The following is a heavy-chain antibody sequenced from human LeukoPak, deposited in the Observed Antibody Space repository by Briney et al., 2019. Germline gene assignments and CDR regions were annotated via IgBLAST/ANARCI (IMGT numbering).Heavy chain of an antibody. J-gene: IGHJ4*02. CDR3: ARGVEMATPKDYFDY. D-gene: IGHD5-24*01. CDR1: GLSISTYGTFSAYT. V-gene: IGHV3-23*01. Sequence: GGSLRLSCAASGLSISTYGTFSAYTMAWVRQAPGTGLEWVSTISASGGSTYYADSVKGRFTISRDNAKNTLYLQMNSLRAEDTAVYYCARGVEMATPKDYFDYWGQGTLVTVSS. CDR2: ISASGGST.